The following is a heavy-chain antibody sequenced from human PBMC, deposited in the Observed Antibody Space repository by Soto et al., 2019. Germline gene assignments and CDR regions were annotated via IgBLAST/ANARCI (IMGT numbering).Heavy chain of an antibody. CDR2: ISHTGTT. J-gene: IGHJ6*02. Sequence: PSETLSLTCLVSGFPISSPYSWGWIRRPPGKGLEWIGSISHTGTTSYSPSLTSRVSISVDTSKNQVSLKLTSVTAADTAVYFCARVTMVIRDSDHFGVDVWGHGTTVTVSS. CDR3: ARVTMVIRDSDHFGVDV. CDR1: GFPISSPYS. V-gene: IGHV4-38-2*02. D-gene: IGHD4-17*01.